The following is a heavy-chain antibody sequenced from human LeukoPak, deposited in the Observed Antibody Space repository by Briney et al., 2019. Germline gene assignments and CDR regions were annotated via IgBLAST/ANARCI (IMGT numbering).Heavy chain of an antibody. J-gene: IGHJ4*02. V-gene: IGHV3-21*01. CDR1: GFTFSSYS. CDR2: ISSSSTYI. Sequence: PGGSLRLSCAASGFTFSSYSMNWVRQAPGKGLEWVSYISSSSTYIYYADSLKGRFTISRDNAKNSLYLEMNSLRAEDTAMYYCAREYTLYRSGWFLDYWGQGTVVTVSS. D-gene: IGHD6-19*01. CDR3: AREYTLYRSGWFLDY.